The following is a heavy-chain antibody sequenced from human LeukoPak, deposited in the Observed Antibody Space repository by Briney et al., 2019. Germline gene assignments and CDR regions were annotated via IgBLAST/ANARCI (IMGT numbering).Heavy chain of an antibody. CDR3: ADDQYQLLKY. CDR1: GYSISSGYY. V-gene: IGHV4-38-2*02. D-gene: IGHD2-2*01. Sequence: SETLSLTCTVSGYSISSGYYWGWIRQPPGKGLEWIGSIYHSGSTYYNPSLKSRVTISVDTSRNQFSLKLSSVTAADTAVYYCADDQYQLLKYWGQGTLVTVSS. J-gene: IGHJ4*02. CDR2: IYHSGST.